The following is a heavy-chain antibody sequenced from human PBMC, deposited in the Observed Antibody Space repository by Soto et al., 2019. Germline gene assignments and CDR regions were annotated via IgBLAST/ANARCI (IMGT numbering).Heavy chain of an antibody. D-gene: IGHD2-21*02. Sequence: EVQLLESGGGLGQPGGSLRLSCAASGFTFSSFAMSWVRQDPGKGLQWVSGISGSGGGTYDADSVKGRFTISRDNSKNTRHLQRNRLRAEDKAVSYWAREWQVVVPTAISFDSWSQGTLVTVS. CDR2: ISGSGGGT. J-gene: IGHJ4*02. CDR1: GFTFSSFA. CDR3: AREWQVVVPTAISFDS. V-gene: IGHV3-23*01.